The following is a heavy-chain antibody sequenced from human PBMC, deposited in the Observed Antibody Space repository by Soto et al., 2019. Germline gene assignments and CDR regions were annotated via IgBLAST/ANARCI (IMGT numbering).Heavy chain of an antibody. V-gene: IGHV3-33*01. CDR3: ARARDGYSSDAFDI. D-gene: IGHD4-4*01. CDR2: IWYDGSNK. J-gene: IGHJ3*02. CDR1: GFTFSSYG. Sequence: GGSLRLFCAASGFTFSSYGMHWVRQAPGKGLEWVAVIWYDGSNKYYADSVKGRFTISRDNSKNTLYLQMNSLRAEDTAVYYCARARDGYSSDAFDIWGQGTMVTVSS.